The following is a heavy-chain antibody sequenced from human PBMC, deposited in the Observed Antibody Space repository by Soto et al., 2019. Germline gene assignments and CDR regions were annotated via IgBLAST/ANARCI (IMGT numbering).Heavy chain of an antibody. CDR3: VRLWPRSTSFPFDY. Sequence: SETLSLTCAVSGGSISSGGYSWSWIRQPPGKGLEWIGYIYHSGSTYYNPSLKSRVTISVDRSKNQFSLKLRSVTAADTAVYYCVRLWPRSTSFPFDYWGRGTLVTVSS. D-gene: IGHD2-2*01. J-gene: IGHJ4*02. V-gene: IGHV4-30-2*01. CDR2: IYHSGST. CDR1: GGSISSGGYS.